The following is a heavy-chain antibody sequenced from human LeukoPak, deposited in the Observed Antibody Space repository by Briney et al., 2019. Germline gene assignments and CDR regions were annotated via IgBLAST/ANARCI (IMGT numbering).Heavy chain of an antibody. Sequence: GGSLRLSCAASGFTFSDYYMSWIRQAPGKGLEWVSYISSSGSTIYYADSVKGRFTISRDNAKNSLYLQMNSLRAEDTAVYYCAGLRDFYYYYGMDVWGQGTTVTVSS. V-gene: IGHV3-11*01. CDR1: GFTFSDYY. CDR3: AGLRDFYYYYGMDV. CDR2: ISSSGSTI. J-gene: IGHJ6*02. D-gene: IGHD4-17*01.